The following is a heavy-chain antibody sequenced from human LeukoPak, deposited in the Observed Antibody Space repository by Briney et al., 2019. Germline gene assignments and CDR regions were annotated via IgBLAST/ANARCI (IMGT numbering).Heavy chain of an antibody. CDR1: GFTFSSYS. D-gene: IGHD3-10*02. V-gene: IGHV3-48*04. J-gene: IGHJ6*04. Sequence: GGSLRLSCAASGFTFSSYSMNWVRQAPGKGLEWVSYISSSGSTIYYADSAKGRFTVSRDNAKNSLYLQMNSLRAEDTAVYYCAELGITMIGGVWGKGTTVTISS. CDR3: AELGITMIGGV. CDR2: ISSSGSTI.